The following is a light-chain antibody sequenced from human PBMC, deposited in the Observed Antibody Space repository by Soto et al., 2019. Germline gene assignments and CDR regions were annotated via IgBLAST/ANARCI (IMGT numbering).Light chain of an antibody. CDR1: SSDVGGYNF. Sequence: QSVLTQPASVSGSPGQSITISCTGTSSDVGGYNFVSWYQQHPGKAPKLLIYDVSDRPSGVSRRFSGSKSGNTASLTISGLDAEDEAYYYCSSYSGSSTDVFGTGTKLTVL. V-gene: IGLV2-14*01. CDR3: SSYSGSSTDV. J-gene: IGLJ1*01. CDR2: DVS.